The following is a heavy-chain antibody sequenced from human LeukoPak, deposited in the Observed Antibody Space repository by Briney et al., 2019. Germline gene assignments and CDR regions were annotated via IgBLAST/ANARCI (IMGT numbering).Heavy chain of an antibody. V-gene: IGHV3-11*04. CDR1: GFTFSDSY. J-gene: IGHJ4*02. CDR3: ARDKLRSARGDFFDY. Sequence: PGGSLRLSCAASGFTFSDSYMTWVRQAPGKGVEWVAYISGSGHDINYSDSVKGRFTISRDNAKNSLYLQMNSLRAEDTAVYYCARDKLRSARGDFFDYWGQGTLVTVSS. D-gene: IGHD3-16*01. CDR2: ISGSGHDI.